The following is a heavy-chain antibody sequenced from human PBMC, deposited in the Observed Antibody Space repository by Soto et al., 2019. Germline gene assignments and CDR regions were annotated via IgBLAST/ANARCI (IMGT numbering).Heavy chain of an antibody. Sequence: PSETLSLTCTVSGGSISSSSYYWGWIRQPPGKGLEWIGSIYYSGSTYYNPSLKSRVTISVDTSKNQFSLKLSSVTAADTAVYYCASRRSSGWYGLISKRGWFDPWGQGTLVTVSS. V-gene: IGHV4-39*01. CDR2: IYYSGST. CDR3: ASRRSSGWYGLISKRGWFDP. J-gene: IGHJ5*02. D-gene: IGHD6-19*01. CDR1: GGSISSSSYY.